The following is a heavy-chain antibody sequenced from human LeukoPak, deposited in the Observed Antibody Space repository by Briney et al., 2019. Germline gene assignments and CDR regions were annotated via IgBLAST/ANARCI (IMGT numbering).Heavy chain of an antibody. CDR2: ISYDGSNK. D-gene: IGHD6-19*01. Sequence: AGGSLRLPCAASGFTFSSYAMHWVRQAPGKGLEWVAVISYDGSNKYYADSVKGRFTISRDNSKNTLYLQMNSLRAEDTAVYYCARGTVAEYYFDYWGREPWSPSPQ. V-gene: IGHV3-30-3*01. J-gene: IGHJ4*02. CDR1: GFTFSSYA. CDR3: ARGTVAEYYFDY.